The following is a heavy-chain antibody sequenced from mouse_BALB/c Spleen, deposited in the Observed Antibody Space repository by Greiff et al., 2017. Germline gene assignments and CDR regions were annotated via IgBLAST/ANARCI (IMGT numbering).Heavy chain of an antibody. Sequence: EVHLVESGGGLVKPGGSLKLSCAASGFTFSDYYMYWVRQTPEKRLEWVATISDGGSYTYYPDSVKGRFTISRDNAKNNLYLQMSSLKSEDTAMYYCARVLREYAMDYWGQGTSVTVSS. CDR2: ISDGGSYT. CDR1: GFTFSDYY. V-gene: IGHV5-4*02. D-gene: IGHD1-1*01. CDR3: ARVLREYAMDY. J-gene: IGHJ4*01.